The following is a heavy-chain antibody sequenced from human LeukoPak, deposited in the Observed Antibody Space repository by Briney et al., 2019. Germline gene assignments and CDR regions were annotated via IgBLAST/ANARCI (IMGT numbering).Heavy chain of an antibody. Sequence: ASVKVSCKASGYTFTGYYMHWVRQAPGQGLEWVGWINPNSGGTNYAQKFQGRVTMTRDTSISTAYMELSRLRSDDTAVYYCAHSEGYCSGGSCYSSWFDPWGQGTLVTVSS. J-gene: IGHJ5*02. CDR1: GYTFTGYY. CDR3: AHSEGYCSGGSCYSSWFDP. V-gene: IGHV1-2*02. D-gene: IGHD2-15*01. CDR2: INPNSGGT.